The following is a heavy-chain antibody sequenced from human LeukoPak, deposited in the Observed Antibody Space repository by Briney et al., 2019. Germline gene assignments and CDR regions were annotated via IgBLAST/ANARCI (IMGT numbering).Heavy chain of an antibody. J-gene: IGHJ4*02. D-gene: IGHD3-22*01. CDR2: INHSGST. CDR3: ARDSSGYYFGLYYFDY. Sequence: SETLSLTCAVYGGSFSGYYWSWIRQPPGKGLEWIGEINHSGSTNYNPSLKSRVTISVDTSKNRFSLKLSSVTAADTAVYYCARDSSGYYFGLYYFDYWGQGTLVTVSS. V-gene: IGHV4-34*01. CDR1: GGSFSGYY.